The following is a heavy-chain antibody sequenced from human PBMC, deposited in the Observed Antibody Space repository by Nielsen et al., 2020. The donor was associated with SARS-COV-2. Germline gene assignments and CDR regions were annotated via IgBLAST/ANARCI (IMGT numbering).Heavy chain of an antibody. CDR2: ISYDGSNK. D-gene: IGHD3-10*01. V-gene: IGHV3-33*05. Sequence: GESLKISCAASGFTFSSYGMHWVRQAPGKGLEWVAVISYDGSNKYYADSVKGRFTISRDNSKNTLYLQMNRLRVEDTAVYYCAAHAPMRYFGPSRFDSWGQGTLVAVSS. J-gene: IGHJ4*02. CDR1: GFTFSSYG. CDR3: AAHAPMRYFGPSRFDS.